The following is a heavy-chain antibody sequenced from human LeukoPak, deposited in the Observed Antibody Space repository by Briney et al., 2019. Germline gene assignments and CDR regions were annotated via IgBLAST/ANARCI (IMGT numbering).Heavy chain of an antibody. V-gene: IGHV3-23*01. CDR2: ISGPGDKT. D-gene: IGHD6-25*01. CDR1: GFTFTRYA. J-gene: IGHJ4*02. Sequence: GGSLRLSCAASGFTFTRYAMKWVRQAPGKGLEWVSTISGPGDKTYYADSVKGRFTISRDNSKNTVYLQMNSLRAGDTAVHYCAREATSSSGWYIDYWGQGTLVTVSS. CDR3: AREATSSSGWYIDY.